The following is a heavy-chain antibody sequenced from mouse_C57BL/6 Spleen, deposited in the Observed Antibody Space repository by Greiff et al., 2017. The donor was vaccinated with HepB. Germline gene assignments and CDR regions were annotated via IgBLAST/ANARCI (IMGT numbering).Heavy chain of an antibody. CDR2: IYPRSGNT. Sequence: VKLVESGAELARPGASVKLSCKASGYTFTSYGISWVKQRTGQGLEWIGEIYPRSGNTYYNEKFKGKATLTADKSSSTAYMELRSLTSEDSAIYFCARGGEYYAMDYWGQGTSVTVSS. J-gene: IGHJ4*01. CDR1: GYTFTSYG. V-gene: IGHV1-81*01. CDR3: ARGGEYYAMDY.